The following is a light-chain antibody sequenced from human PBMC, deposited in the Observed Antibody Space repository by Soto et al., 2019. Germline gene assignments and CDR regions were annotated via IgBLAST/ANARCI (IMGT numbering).Light chain of an antibody. V-gene: IGLV1-44*01. Sequence: QPVLTQPPSASGTPGQRVTISCSGSSSNIGSNTVNWYQQFPGTAPKLLIYGNSQRPSGVPGRFSGSKSATSASLTISGLQSEDEADYYCAAWDDSLSGHWVFGGGTKLTVL. CDR2: GNS. CDR1: SSNIGSNT. CDR3: AAWDDSLSGHWV. J-gene: IGLJ3*02.